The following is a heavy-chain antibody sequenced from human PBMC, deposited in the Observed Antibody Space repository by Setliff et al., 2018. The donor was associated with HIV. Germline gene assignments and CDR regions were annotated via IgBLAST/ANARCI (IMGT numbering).Heavy chain of an antibody. D-gene: IGHD3-9*01. CDR1: GYTFTSYY. CDR3: AREYDVLTGYYISAFDI. Sequence: ASVKVSCKASGYTFTSYYMHWVRQAPGQGLEWMGIINPNSGDTNFAQKFQGRITMTRDTSISTAYLELNRLRSDDTAVYYCAREYDVLTGYYISAFDIWGQGTMVTVSS. CDR2: INPNSGDT. V-gene: IGHV1-2*02. J-gene: IGHJ3*02.